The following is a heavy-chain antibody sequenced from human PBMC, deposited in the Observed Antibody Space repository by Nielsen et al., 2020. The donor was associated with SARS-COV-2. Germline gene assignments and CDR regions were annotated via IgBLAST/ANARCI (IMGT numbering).Heavy chain of an antibody. CDR3: VRGLQVPNGLAHR. V-gene: IGHV3-74*01. CDR2: INSDGSSI. D-gene: IGHD3-16*01. J-gene: IGHJ4*02. Sequence: GESLKISCAASAFTFSTYWMHWVRQAPGKGLVWVSRINSDGSSISYADSVKGRFTISRDNAKNTLYLQMNSLRAEDTAVYYCVRGLQVPNGLAHRWGQGTLVTVSS. CDR1: AFTFSTYW.